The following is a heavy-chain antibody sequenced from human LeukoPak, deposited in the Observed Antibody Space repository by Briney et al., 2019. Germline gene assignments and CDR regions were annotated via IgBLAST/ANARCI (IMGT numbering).Heavy chain of an antibody. D-gene: IGHD5-18*01. CDR3: ARDAVDTANAV. J-gene: IGHJ6*02. V-gene: IGHV3-74*01. CDR2: INSDGSIT. Sequence: QAGGSLRLSCAASGFTFTTYWMHWVRQAPGKGLVWVSHINSDGSITSYADSVKGRFTISRDNAKNTLYLQMNSLRAEDTAVYYCARDAVDTANAVWGQGTTVTVSS. CDR1: GFTFTTYW.